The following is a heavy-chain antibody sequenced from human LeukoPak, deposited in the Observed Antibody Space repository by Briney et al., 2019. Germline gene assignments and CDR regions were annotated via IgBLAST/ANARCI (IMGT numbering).Heavy chain of an antibody. D-gene: IGHD5-18*01. CDR2: IYTSGST. J-gene: IGHJ5*02. CDR3: ARDVVRGYSYGSAVPGSRGWFDP. V-gene: IGHV4-4*07. Sequence: SETLSLTCTVSGGSISSYYWSWIRQPAGKGLEWIGRIYTSGSTNYNPSLKSRVTMSVDTSKNQFSLTLSSVTAADTAVYYCARDVVRGYSYGSAVPGSRGWFDPWGQGTLVTVSS. CDR1: GGSISSYY.